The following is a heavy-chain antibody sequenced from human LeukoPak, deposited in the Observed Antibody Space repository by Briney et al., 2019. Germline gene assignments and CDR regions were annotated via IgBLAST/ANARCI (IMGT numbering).Heavy chain of an antibody. Sequence: GGSLRLSCAASGFTFSNYEMNWVRQAPGKGLEWVSYISSSGNTIYYADSVKGRFTISRDNAKNSLYLQMNSLRAEGTAIYYCARDFYYGSGRFDYWGQGTLVSVSS. D-gene: IGHD3-10*01. J-gene: IGHJ4*02. V-gene: IGHV3-48*03. CDR1: GFTFSNYE. CDR3: ARDFYYGSGRFDY. CDR2: ISSSGNTI.